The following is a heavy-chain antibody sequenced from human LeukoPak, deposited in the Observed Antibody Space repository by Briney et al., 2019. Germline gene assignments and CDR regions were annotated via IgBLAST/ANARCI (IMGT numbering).Heavy chain of an antibody. J-gene: IGHJ4*02. Sequence: KPSETLSLTCTVSGGSISSYYWSWIRQPPGKGLSWIGYIYYSGSTNYNSSLKSRVTISVDTSKNQFSLKLSSVTAADTAVYYCARHHYSDYVPFDYWGQGTLVTVSS. CDR3: ARHHYSDYVPFDY. CDR1: GGSISSYY. CDR2: IYYSGST. V-gene: IGHV4-59*08. D-gene: IGHD4-11*01.